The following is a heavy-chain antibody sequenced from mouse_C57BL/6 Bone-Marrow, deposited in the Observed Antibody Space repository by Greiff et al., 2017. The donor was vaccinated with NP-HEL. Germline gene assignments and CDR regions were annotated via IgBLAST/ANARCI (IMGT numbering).Heavy chain of an antibody. D-gene: IGHD2-2*01. CDR1: GFTFSSYT. CDR3: ARPWLRFAY. CDR2: ISGGGGNT. J-gene: IGHJ3*01. V-gene: IGHV5-9*01. Sequence: EVKLVESGGGLVKPGGSLKLSCAASGFTFSSYTMSWVRQTPEKRLEWVATISGGGGNTYYPDSVKGRFTISRDNAKNTLYLQMSSLGSEDTALYYCARPWLRFAYWGQGTLVTVSA.